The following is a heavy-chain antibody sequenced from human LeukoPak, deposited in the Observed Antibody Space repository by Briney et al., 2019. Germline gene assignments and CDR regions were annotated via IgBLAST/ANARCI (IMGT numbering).Heavy chain of an antibody. CDR2: INLDGGQK. Sequence: GGSLRLSCIVSGFTFRNYWMSWVRQAPGKGLEWVANINLDGGQKYYVDSVKGRFTISRDNAKNSLYLEMDSLRAEDMAVYYCAREIIGATVLFDYWGQGTLVTVSS. V-gene: IGHV3-7*01. D-gene: IGHD4-11*01. CDR3: AREIIGATVLFDY. CDR1: GFTFRNYW. J-gene: IGHJ4*02.